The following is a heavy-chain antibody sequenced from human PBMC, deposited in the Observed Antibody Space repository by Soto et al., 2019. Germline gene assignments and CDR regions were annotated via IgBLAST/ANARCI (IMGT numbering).Heavy chain of an antibody. J-gene: IGHJ4*02. CDR3: ARWSYLDY. CDR2: ISGSDGKT. D-gene: IGHD3-3*01. V-gene: IGHV3-23*01. Sequence: GVSLILSCVASGFSFGSYALTWVRQAPGKGLEWVSTISGSDGKTFYADAVKGRFSISRDISQSTLYLQMNSLRADDTAIYYCARWSYLDYWCQGTGLTVSS. CDR1: GFSFGSYA.